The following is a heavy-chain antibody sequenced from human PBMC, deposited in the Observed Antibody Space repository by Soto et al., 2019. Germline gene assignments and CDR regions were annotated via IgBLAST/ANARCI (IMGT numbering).Heavy chain of an antibody. D-gene: IGHD1-20*01. CDR3: ARRYTSAGWLET. J-gene: IGHJ5*02. CDR1: GYTFATYA. Sequence: QVQLVQSGAEVKKPGASVKVSCKASGYTFATYAIHWVRQAPGEGLEWMGWINPATGNTEYSEKFQDRVTLTRDTSATTAYMELRGLRFEDKAVYYCARRYTSAGWLETWGQGTLVTVSS. CDR2: INPATGNT. V-gene: IGHV1-3*01.